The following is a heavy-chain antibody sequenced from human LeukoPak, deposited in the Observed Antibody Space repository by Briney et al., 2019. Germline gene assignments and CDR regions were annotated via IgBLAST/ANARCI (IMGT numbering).Heavy chain of an antibody. CDR1: GFTFSSYA. CDR3: ASYSSSSLSAFDI. Sequence: PGGSLRLSCAASGFTFSSYAMSWVRQPPGKGLEWIGSIYYSGSTYYYPSLKSRVTISVDTSKNQFSLKLNSVTAADTAVHYCASYSSSSLSAFDIWGQGTMVTVSS. V-gene: IGHV4-38-2*01. CDR2: IYYSGST. D-gene: IGHD6-6*01. J-gene: IGHJ3*02.